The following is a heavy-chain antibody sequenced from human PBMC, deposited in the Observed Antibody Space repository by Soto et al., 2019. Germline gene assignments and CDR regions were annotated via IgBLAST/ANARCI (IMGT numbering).Heavy chain of an antibody. CDR3: ARVTTYYYDSSGSDV. Sequence: GSLRLSCAASGFTFSSYWMSWVRQAPGKGLEWVANIKQDGSEKYYVDSVKGRFTISRDNAKNSLYLQMNSLRAEDTAVYYCARVTTYYYDSSGSDVWGQGTTVTVSS. CDR2: IKQDGSEK. CDR1: GFTFSSYW. V-gene: IGHV3-7*01. J-gene: IGHJ6*02. D-gene: IGHD3-22*01.